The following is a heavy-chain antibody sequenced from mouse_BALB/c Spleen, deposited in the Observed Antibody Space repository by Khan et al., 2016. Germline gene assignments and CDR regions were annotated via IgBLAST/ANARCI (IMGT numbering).Heavy chain of an antibody. CDR2: INPDSSKI. V-gene: IGHV4-1*02. CDR1: GFDFSRYW. D-gene: IGHD1-1*01. J-gene: IGHJ4*01. CDR3: ARRGYYFSMDN. Sequence: EVKLLESGGGLVQPGGSLKLSCAASGFDFSRYWMSWVRQAPGKGLEWIGEINPDSSKINYTPSLTDKFIISRDNAKNTLYLQMSTVRSEDTALCYCARRGYYFSMDNWGQGTSVTVSS.